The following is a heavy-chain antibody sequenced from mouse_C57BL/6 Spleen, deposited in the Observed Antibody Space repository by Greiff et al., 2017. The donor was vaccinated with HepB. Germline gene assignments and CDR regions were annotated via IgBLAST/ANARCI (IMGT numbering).Heavy chain of an antibody. V-gene: IGHV5-17*01. J-gene: IGHJ4*01. CDR2: ISSGSSTI. Sequence: EVMLVESGGGLVKPGGSLKLSCAASGFTFSDYGMHWVRQAPEKGLEWVAYISSGSSTIYYADTVKGRFTISRDNAKNTLFLQMTSLRSEDTAMYYCARVYDYEAMDYWGQGTSVTVSS. CDR1: GFTFSDYG. CDR3: ARVYDYEAMDY. D-gene: IGHD2-3*01.